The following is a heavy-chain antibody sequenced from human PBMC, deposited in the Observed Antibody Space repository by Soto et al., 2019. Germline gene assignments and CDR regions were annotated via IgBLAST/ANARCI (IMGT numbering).Heavy chain of an antibody. CDR2: IYYSGST. Sequence: PSETLSLTCTVSGGSISSYYWSWIRQPPGKGLEWIGYIYYSGSTNYNPSLKSRVTISVDTSKNQFSLKLSSVTAADTAVYYCARIHVLRFLEWLPSSGWFDPWGQGTLVTVSS. J-gene: IGHJ5*02. D-gene: IGHD3-3*01. CDR1: GGSISSYY. V-gene: IGHV4-59*08. CDR3: ARIHVLRFLEWLPSSGWFDP.